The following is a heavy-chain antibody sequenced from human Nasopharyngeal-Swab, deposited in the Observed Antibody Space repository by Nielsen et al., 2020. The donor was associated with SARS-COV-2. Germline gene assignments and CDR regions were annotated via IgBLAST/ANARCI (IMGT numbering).Heavy chain of an antibody. V-gene: IGHV1-69*06. CDR3: AREESIRGYSGYDPYYMDV. D-gene: IGHD5-12*01. Sequence: SVKVSCKASGGTFGSYAISWVRQAPGQGLEWMGGIIPIFGTANYAQKFQGRVTITADKSTSTAYMELSSLRSEDTAVYYCAREESIRGYSGYDPYYMDVWGKGTTVTVSS. J-gene: IGHJ6*03. CDR1: GGTFGSYA. CDR2: IIPIFGTA.